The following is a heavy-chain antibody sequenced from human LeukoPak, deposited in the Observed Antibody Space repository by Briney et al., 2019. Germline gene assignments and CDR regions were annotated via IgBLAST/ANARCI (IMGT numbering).Heavy chain of an antibody. CDR1: GGTFSSYA. Sequence: GASVKVSCKASGGTFSSYAISWVRQAPGQGLEWMGGIIPIFGTANYAQKFQGRATITADESTSTAYMELSSLRSEDTAVYYCARGPDIVVVTAPIYYYYGMDVWGQGTTVTVSS. J-gene: IGHJ6*02. D-gene: IGHD2-21*02. CDR3: ARGPDIVVVTAPIYYYYGMDV. V-gene: IGHV1-69*13. CDR2: IIPIFGTA.